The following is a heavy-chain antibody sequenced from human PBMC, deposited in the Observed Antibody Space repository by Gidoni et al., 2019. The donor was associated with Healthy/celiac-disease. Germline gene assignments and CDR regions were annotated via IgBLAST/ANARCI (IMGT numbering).Heavy chain of an antibody. CDR3: ARDRSIAARREKYYFDY. Sequence: EVQLVESGGGLVKPGGSLRLSCAASGFTFSSYSMNWVRQAPGKGLEWVSSISSSSSYIYYADSVKGRFTISRDNAKNSLYLQMNSLRAEDTAVYYCARDRSIAARREKYYFDYWGQGALVTVSS. D-gene: IGHD6-6*01. CDR2: ISSSSSYI. J-gene: IGHJ4*02. CDR1: GFTFSSYS. V-gene: IGHV3-21*01.